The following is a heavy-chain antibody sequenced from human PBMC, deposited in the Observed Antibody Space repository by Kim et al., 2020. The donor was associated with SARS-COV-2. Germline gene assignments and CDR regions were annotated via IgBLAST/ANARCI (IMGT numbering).Heavy chain of an antibody. CDR1: GFTLNTYG. Sequence: GGSLRLSCAASGFTLNTYGMNWVRQAPGKGLEWVSYISSSSSTINYADSVKGRFTISRDNAKNSLYLQMSSLRDEDTALYYCARDKGLVRGVYDLDYWG. V-gene: IGHV3-48*02. J-gene: IGHJ4*01. D-gene: IGHD3-10*01. CDR3: ARDKGLVRGVYDLDY. CDR2: ISSSSSTI.